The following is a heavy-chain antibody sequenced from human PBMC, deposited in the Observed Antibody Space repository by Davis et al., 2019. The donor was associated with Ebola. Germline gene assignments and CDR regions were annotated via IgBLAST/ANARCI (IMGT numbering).Heavy chain of an antibody. D-gene: IGHD6-19*01. CDR2: IKQDGSEK. J-gene: IGHJ2*01. V-gene: IGHV3-7*01. Sequence: GESLKISCAASGFTFSSYWMSWVRQAPGKGLEWVANIKQDGSEKYYVDSVKGRFTISRDNAKNSLYLQMNSLRAEDTAVYYCARDSDAGRIAVAGTGWYFDLWGRGTLVTVSS. CDR3: ARDSDAGRIAVAGTGWYFDL. CDR1: GFTFSSYW.